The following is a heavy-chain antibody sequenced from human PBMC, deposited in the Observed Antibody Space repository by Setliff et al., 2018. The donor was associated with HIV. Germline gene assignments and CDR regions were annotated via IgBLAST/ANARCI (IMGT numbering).Heavy chain of an antibody. J-gene: IGHJ6*02. CDR2: IYSGGST. CDR1: GFTFSSYS. CDR3: AKTRGYSGYDSKLPHYYYYGMDV. D-gene: IGHD5-12*01. V-gene: IGHV3-53*01. Sequence: GGSLRLSCAASGFTFSSYSMNWVRQAPGKGLEWVSVIYSGGSTYYADSVKGRFTISRDNSKNTLYLQMNSLRAEDTAVYYCAKTRGYSGYDSKLPHYYYYGMDVWGQGTTVTVSS.